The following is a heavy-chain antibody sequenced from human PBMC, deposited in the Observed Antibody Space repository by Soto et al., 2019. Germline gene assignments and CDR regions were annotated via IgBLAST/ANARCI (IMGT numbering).Heavy chain of an antibody. J-gene: IGHJ4*02. CDR3: ARWVEVSLDYFDS. CDR1: GAYMTNDYYY. CDR2: MHHSGRT. D-gene: IGHD2-15*01. V-gene: IGHV4-31*03. Sequence: PSETLSLTCTVSGAYMTNDYYYWSWVRQNPGKDLEWIGHMHHSGRTHYNPSLKSRVAISVDTSKNQFSLYLNSVTAADTAVYYCARWVEVSLDYFDSWGQGTPVTVS.